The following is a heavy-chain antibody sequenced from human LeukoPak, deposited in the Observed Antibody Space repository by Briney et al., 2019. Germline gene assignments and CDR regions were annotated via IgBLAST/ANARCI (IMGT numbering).Heavy chain of an antibody. J-gene: IGHJ6*03. V-gene: IGHV3-53*01. D-gene: IGHD2-2*01. CDR3: ARLPQAVVPAASIDKYYYYMDV. CDR2: IYSGGST. CDR1: GFTVSSNY. Sequence: PGGSLRLSCAASGFTVSSNYTSWVRQAPGKGLEWVSVIYSGGSTYYADSVKGRFTISRDNSKNTLYLQMNSLRAEDTAVYYCARLPQAVVPAASIDKYYYYMDVWGKGTTVTISS.